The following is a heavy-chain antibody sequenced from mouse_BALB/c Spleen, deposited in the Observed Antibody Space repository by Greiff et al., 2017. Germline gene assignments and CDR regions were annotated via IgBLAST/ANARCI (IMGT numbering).Heavy chain of an antibody. V-gene: IGHV5-15*02. D-gene: IGHD2-1*01. Sequence: EVQVVESGGGLVQPGGSRKLSCAASGFTFSDYGMAWVRQAPGKGPEWVAFISNLAYSIYYADTVTGRFTISRENAKNTLYLEMSSLRSEDTAMYYCARNYGNYNAMDDWGQGTSVTVSS. CDR2: ISNLAYSI. CDR1: GFTFSDYG. CDR3: ARNYGNYNAMDD. J-gene: IGHJ4*01.